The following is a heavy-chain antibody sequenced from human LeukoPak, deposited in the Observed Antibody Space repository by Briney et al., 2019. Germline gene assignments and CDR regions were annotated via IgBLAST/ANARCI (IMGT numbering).Heavy chain of an antibody. CDR1: GLTFSSYW. CDR2: IKRDGSEK. CDR3: ARRQQLGD. V-gene: IGHV3-7*01. Sequence: GGSLRLSCAATGLTFSSYWMGWVRQAPGKGLEWVAKIKRDGSEKDYVDSVKGRFTISRGNAKNSLYLQMNSLRAEDTAVYYCARRQQLGDWGQGTLVTVSS. D-gene: IGHD6-13*01. J-gene: IGHJ4*02.